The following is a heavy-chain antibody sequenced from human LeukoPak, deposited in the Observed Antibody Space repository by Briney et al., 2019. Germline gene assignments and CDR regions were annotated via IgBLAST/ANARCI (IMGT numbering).Heavy chain of an antibody. J-gene: IGHJ3*02. D-gene: IGHD3-22*01. Sequence: SETLSLTCTVSGGSISSYYWSWIRQPPGKGLEWIGYIYYSGSTYYNPSLKSRVTISVDTSKNQFSLKLSSVTAADTAVYYCARASITMIVVVRFAFDIWGQGTMVTVSS. CDR2: IYYSGST. V-gene: IGHV4-59*08. CDR3: ARASITMIVVVRFAFDI. CDR1: GGSISSYY.